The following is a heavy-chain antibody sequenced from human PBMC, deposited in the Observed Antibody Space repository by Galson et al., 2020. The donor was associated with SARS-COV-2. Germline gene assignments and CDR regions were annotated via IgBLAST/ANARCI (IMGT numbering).Heavy chain of an antibody. CDR3: ARELYDILSGYYYGMDV. Sequence: SGPTLVKPTQTLTLTCTFSGFSLSTSGMRVSWIRQPPGKALEWLARIDWDDDQFYSTSLKTRLTISKDTSKNQVVLTMTNMDPVDTATYYCARELYDILSGYYYGMDVWGEGTTVTVSS. J-gene: IGHJ6*04. V-gene: IGHV2-70*04. D-gene: IGHD3-9*01. CDR1: GFSLSTSGMR. CDR2: IDWDDDQ.